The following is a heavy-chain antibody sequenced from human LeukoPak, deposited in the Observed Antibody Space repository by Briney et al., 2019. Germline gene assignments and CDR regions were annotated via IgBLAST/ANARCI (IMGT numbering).Heavy chain of an antibody. D-gene: IGHD3-16*01. CDR3: AKGLVTFGGARDAFDI. J-gene: IGHJ3*02. CDR1: GFTFNNYG. Sequence: GGSLRLSCAASGFTFNNYGMHWVRQAPGKGLEWVAVISYDGSNKYYADSVKGRFTISRDNSKNTLYLQMNSLRAEDTAVYYCAKGLVTFGGARDAFDIWGQGTMVTVSS. V-gene: IGHV3-30*18. CDR2: ISYDGSNK.